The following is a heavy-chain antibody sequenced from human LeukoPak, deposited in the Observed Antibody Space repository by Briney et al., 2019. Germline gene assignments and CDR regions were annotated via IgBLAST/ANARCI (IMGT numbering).Heavy chain of an antibody. CDR3: ARESGKFDY. CDR1: GLPIADFA. Sequence: PGGSLGLSCVASGLPIADFAMHWVRQAPGKGLEWVSLISGDGVSTFYADSVKGRFSISRDNSKNSLSLEMNSLRTEDTAMYYCARESGKFDYWGQGTLVGVSS. V-gene: IGHV3-43*02. CDR2: ISGDGVST. J-gene: IGHJ4*02.